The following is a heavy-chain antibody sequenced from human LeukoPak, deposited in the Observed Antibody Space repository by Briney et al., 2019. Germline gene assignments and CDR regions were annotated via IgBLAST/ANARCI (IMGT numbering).Heavy chain of an antibody. Sequence: GGSLRLSCAASGFTFSRYSMNWVRQAPGKGLEWVSYISSSSRTIFYADSLKGRFTVSRDNTKNSLYLQMSSLRAEDTAVYYCANDDFGWGLHHWGQGTLVTVSS. CDR1: GFTFSRYS. CDR3: ANDDFGWGLHH. J-gene: IGHJ1*01. CDR2: ISSSSRTI. D-gene: IGHD3-9*01. V-gene: IGHV3-48*04.